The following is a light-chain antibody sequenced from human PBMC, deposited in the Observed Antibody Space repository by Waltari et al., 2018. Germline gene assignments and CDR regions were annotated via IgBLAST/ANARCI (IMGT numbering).Light chain of an antibody. Sequence: QSALTQTATVSGSPGQSITISCSGASSDIGKYNLFSWYQQHPGKAPHLIVYDVDKRPSGVSNRFSGSKSGNTAFLTISGLQTADEADYYCCSYAGSAVSVFGGGTKLTVL. J-gene: IGLJ3*02. CDR1: SSDIGKYNL. CDR3: CSYAGSAVSV. CDR2: DVD. V-gene: IGLV2-23*02.